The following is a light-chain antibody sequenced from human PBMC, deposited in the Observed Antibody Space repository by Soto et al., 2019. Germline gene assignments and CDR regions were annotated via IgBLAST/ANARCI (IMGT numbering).Light chain of an antibody. Sequence: EIVLTQSPGTLSLSPGERATLSWRASQGVSSSHLAWYQQKPGQAPRLLIYGAANRATGIPDRFSGSGSGTDFTLTISSLEPQDFAVYYCQQRSNWLTFGGGTKVDIK. V-gene: IGKV3D-20*02. CDR3: QQRSNWLT. CDR2: GAA. CDR1: QGVSSSH. J-gene: IGKJ4*01.